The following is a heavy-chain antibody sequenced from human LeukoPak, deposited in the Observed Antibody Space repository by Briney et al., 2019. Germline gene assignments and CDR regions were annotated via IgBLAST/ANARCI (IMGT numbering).Heavy chain of an antibody. D-gene: IGHD3-9*01. V-gene: IGHV4-39*01. Sequence: SETLSLTCAVYGGSFSGYYWGWIRQPPGKGLEWIGSIYYSGSTYYNPSLKSRVTISVDTSKNQFSLKLSSVTAADTAVYYCARHKFGVVGLEGYFDWLIEYYFDYWGQGTLVTVSS. CDR1: GGSFSGYY. CDR3: ARHKFGVVGLEGYFDWLIEYYFDY. CDR2: IYYSGST. J-gene: IGHJ4*02.